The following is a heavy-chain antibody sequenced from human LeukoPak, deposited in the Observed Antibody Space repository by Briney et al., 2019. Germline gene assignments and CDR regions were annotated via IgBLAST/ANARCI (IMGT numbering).Heavy chain of an antibody. CDR2: ISGSGGST. D-gene: IGHD5-18*01. Sequence: PGGSPRLSCAASGFTFSSYAMSWVRQAPGKGLEWVSAISGSGGSTYYADSVKGRFTISRDNPKNTLYLQMSSLRAEDTAVYYCAKDPYSGYSYGYFDYWGQGTLVTVSS. J-gene: IGHJ4*02. V-gene: IGHV3-23*01. CDR3: AKDPYSGYSYGYFDY. CDR1: GFTFSSYA.